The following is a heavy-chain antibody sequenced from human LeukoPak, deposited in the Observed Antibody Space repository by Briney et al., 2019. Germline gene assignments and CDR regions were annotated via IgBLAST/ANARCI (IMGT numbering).Heavy chain of an antibody. CDR2: ISLAGQT. J-gene: IGHJ4*02. D-gene: IGHD1-26*01. Sequence: PGGSLRLSCAASGFTFSNYGMHWVRQPPGQGLEWIGEISLAGQTNYNPSLNGRVTMSLDKSSNQLSLNLTSVTAADTATYYCSRESGAFFPFGYWGQGTLVIVSS. CDR3: SRESGAFFPFGY. V-gene: IGHV4-4*02. CDR1: GFTFSNYG.